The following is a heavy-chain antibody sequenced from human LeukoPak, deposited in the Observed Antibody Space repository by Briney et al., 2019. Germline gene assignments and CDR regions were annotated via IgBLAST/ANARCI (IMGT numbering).Heavy chain of an antibody. CDR3: AKSPPLPQDITTVNFDY. V-gene: IGHV3-23*01. CDR1: GFTFSNYA. J-gene: IGHJ4*02. CDR2: ISDSGGST. D-gene: IGHD4-17*01. Sequence: GGSLRLSCAASGFTFSNYAMSWVRQAPGKGLEWVSAISDSGGSTYYADSVKGRFTVSRDNSKNTLYLQMNSLRAEDTAVYYCAKSPPLPQDITTVNFDYWGQGTLVTVSS.